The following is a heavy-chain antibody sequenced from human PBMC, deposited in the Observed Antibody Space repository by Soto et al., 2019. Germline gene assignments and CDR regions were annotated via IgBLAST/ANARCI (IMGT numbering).Heavy chain of an antibody. Sequence: TLSLTCTVSGGSISSYYWSWIRQPPGKGLEWIGYIYYSGSTNYNPSLKRRVTISVDRSKNQFSLKLSSVTAADTAVYYCARGAPVLFDYWGQGTLVTVSS. CDR3: ARGAPVLFDY. CDR2: IYYSGST. CDR1: GGSISSYY. V-gene: IGHV4-59*12. J-gene: IGHJ4*02.